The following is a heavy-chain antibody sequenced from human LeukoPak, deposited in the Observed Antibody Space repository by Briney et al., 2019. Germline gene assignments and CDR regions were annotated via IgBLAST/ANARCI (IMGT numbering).Heavy chain of an antibody. J-gene: IGHJ3*02. Sequence: ASVKVSCKASGYTFTSYYMHWVRQAPGQGPEWMGIINPSGGSTSYAQKFQGRVTMTRDMTTSTVYMELSSLRSEDTAVYYCARDDPGMDAFDIWGQGAMVTVSS. V-gene: IGHV1-46*01. CDR3: ARDDPGMDAFDI. CDR2: INPSGGST. D-gene: IGHD6-13*01. CDR1: GYTFTSYY.